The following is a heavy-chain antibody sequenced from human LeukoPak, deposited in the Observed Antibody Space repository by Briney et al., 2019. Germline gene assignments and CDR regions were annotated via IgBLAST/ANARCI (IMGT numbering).Heavy chain of an antibody. CDR3: ARDLQLWLPGAVDI. CDR2: INPNSGGT. D-gene: IGHD5-18*01. Sequence: ASVKVSCKASLYTLTGYYMQWVRPAPGQGGKWMGWINPNSGGTNYAQKFQGRATMTRDTSISTAYMELSRLRSDDTAVYYCARDLQLWLPGAVDIWGQGTMVTVSS. CDR1: LYTLTGYY. V-gene: IGHV1-2*02. J-gene: IGHJ3*02.